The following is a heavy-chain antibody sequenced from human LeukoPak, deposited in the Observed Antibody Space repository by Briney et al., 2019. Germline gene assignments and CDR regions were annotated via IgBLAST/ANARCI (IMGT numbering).Heavy chain of an antibody. CDR2: IYSGGST. CDR1: GFTVSSNY. Sequence: GGSLRLSCAASGFTVSSNYMSWVRQAPGKGLEWVSIIYSGGSTFYADSVKGRFTISRDNSKNTLYLQMNSLRAEDTAVYYCARVSWDSSGYPTFDYWGQGTLVTVSS. CDR3: ARVSWDSSGYPTFDY. J-gene: IGHJ4*02. D-gene: IGHD3-22*01. V-gene: IGHV3-53*01.